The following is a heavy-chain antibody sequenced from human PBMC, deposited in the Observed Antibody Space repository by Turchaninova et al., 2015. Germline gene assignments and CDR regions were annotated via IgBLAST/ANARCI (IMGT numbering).Heavy chain of an antibody. Sequence: GKKPGASVKVSCKASGYTFTRYGISWVRQAPGQGLEWMGWISAYNGNTNYAQKLQGRVTMTTDTSTSTAYMELRSLRSDDTAVYYCARDGGAVSSSSWYYYMDVWGKGTTVTVSS. CDR3: ARDGGAVSSSSWYYYMDV. D-gene: IGHD6-13*01. V-gene: IGHV1-18*01. J-gene: IGHJ6*03. CDR2: ISAYNGNT. CDR1: GYTFTRYG.